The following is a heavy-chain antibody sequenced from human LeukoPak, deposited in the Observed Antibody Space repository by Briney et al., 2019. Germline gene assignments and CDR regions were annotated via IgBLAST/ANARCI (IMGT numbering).Heavy chain of an antibody. CDR2: ISAYNGNT. D-gene: IGHD2-15*01. CDR1: GYTFTSYG. CDR3: ARDIPLYCGSCYDDALDI. Sequence: ASVKVSCKASGYTFTSYGISWVRQAPGQGLEWMGWISAYNGNTNYAQKLQGRVTMTTDTSTSTAYMELRSLRSDDTAVYYCARDIPLYCGSCYDDALDIWGQGTMVTVSS. V-gene: IGHV1-18*01. J-gene: IGHJ3*02.